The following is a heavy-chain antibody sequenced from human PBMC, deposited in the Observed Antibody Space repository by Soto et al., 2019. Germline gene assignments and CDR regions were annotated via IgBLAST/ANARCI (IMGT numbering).Heavy chain of an antibody. CDR2: IYYSGST. CDR3: ARHYSSGSRNWFDP. V-gene: IGHV4-39*01. D-gene: IGHD6-19*01. Sequence: SETLSLTCIVSGGSINSSSYFWGWVRQPPGKGLEWIGSIYYSGSTYYNPSLRSRVTISVDTSKSQFSLKLSSVTAADTAVFYCARHYSSGSRNWFDPWGQGTLVTVYS. CDR1: GGSINSSSYF. J-gene: IGHJ5*02.